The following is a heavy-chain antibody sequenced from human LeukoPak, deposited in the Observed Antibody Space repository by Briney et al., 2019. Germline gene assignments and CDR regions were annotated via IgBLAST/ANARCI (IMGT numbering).Heavy chain of an antibody. CDR3: ANPYYYDSSGTRGAFDI. D-gene: IGHD3-22*01. Sequence: PGGSLRLSCAASGFTFSSYAMSWVRQAPGKGLEWVSAISGSGGSTYYADSVKGRFTISRDNSKNTLYLQMNSLRAEDTAVYYCANPYYYDSSGTRGAFDIWGQGTMVTVSS. V-gene: IGHV3-23*01. CDR2: ISGSGGST. J-gene: IGHJ3*02. CDR1: GFTFSSYA.